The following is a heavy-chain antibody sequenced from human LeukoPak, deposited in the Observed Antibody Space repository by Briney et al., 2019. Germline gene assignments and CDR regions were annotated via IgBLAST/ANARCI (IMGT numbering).Heavy chain of an antibody. Sequence: GGSLRLSCATSGFTFSSYWMSWVRQVPGKGLEWVASIGQDGSAKTYVDSVKGRFTISRDNAKNSLYLQMNSLTAEDTAVYYCVYVAYNWNPGSAWGQGTLVTVSS. V-gene: IGHV3-7*01. CDR3: VYVAYNWNPGSA. J-gene: IGHJ5*02. D-gene: IGHD1-20*01. CDR2: IGQDGSAK. CDR1: GFTFSSYW.